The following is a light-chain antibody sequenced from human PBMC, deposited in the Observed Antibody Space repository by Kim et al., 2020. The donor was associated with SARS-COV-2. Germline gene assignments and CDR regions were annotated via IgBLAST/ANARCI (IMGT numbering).Light chain of an antibody. Sequence: SYELTQPPSVSVSPGQTARVTCSGDNLGAKFVWWYQQRPGQSPLVVIYQDDKRPSGIPDRFSGSNYGNTATLTISGTQTLDEADYYCQAWDIDTAVFGAGTKVTVL. V-gene: IGLV3-1*01. CDR3: QAWDIDTAV. CDR1: NLGAKF. J-gene: IGLJ1*01. CDR2: QDD.